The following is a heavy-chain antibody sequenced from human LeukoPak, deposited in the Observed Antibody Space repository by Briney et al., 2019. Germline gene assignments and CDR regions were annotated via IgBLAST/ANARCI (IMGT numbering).Heavy chain of an antibody. J-gene: IGHJ4*02. Sequence: SETLSLTCAVYGGSFSGYYWSWIRQPPGKGLEWIGRIYTSGSTNYNPSLKSRVTISADTSKNQFSLKLNSVTAADTAVYYCAREKQTAGSGYWGQGTLVTVSS. V-gene: IGHV4-59*10. CDR1: GGSFSGYY. D-gene: IGHD3-10*01. CDR3: AREKQTAGSGY. CDR2: IYTSGST.